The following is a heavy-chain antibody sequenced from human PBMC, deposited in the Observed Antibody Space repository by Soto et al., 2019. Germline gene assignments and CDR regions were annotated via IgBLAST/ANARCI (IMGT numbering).Heavy chain of an antibody. CDR2: IDPSDSYT. J-gene: IGHJ6*02. CDR1: GYSFTSYW. D-gene: IGHD3-10*01. Sequence: PGESLKISCTGSGYSFTSYWISWVRKMPGKGLEWMGRIDPSDSYTNYIPSFQGHVTISADKSISTAYLQCRSLKASNTALNYCANVYGSGRLGGMDVWTQGTTVTVSS. V-gene: IGHV5-10-1*01. CDR3: ANVYGSGRLGGMDV.